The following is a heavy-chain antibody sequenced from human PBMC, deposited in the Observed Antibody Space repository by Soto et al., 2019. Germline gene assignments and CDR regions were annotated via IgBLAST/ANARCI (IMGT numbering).Heavy chain of an antibody. Sequence: EVQLVESGGGLVQPGGSLRVSCAVSGFTFNNYWMTWVRQAPGKGLEWVANIKGDGSETSYVDSVKGRFTISRDTAKNLLYLQMNSLRAEATAVYYCAREAVTVPKNWDYWGQGTLVAVSS. D-gene: IGHD4-4*01. V-gene: IGHV3-7*01. CDR2: IKGDGSET. CDR3: AREAVTVPKNWDY. CDR1: GFTFNNYW. J-gene: IGHJ4*02.